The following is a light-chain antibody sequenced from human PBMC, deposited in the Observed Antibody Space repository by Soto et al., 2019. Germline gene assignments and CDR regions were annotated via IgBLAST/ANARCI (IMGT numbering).Light chain of an antibody. CDR2: DAS. CDR1: QSISSD. J-gene: IGKJ4*01. V-gene: IGKV3-15*01. CDR3: QQYYNWPPLT. Sequence: EIVTTQSPATLSVSPGERVTLSCRASQSISSDLAWYQQKPGQAPRLLIYDASTRATDIPARFSGSGSGTEFTLTISSPQSEDFAVYYCQQYYNWPPLTFGGGTKVEIK.